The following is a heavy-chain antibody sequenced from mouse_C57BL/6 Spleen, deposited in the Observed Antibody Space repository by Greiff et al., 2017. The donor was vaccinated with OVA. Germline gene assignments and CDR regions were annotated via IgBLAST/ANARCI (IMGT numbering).Heavy chain of an antibody. V-gene: IGHV5-9-1*02. J-gene: IGHJ4*01. D-gene: IGHD2-1*01. CDR3: TRDPYGNYLYYAMDY. CDR2: ISSGGDYI. CDR1: GFTFSSYA. Sequence: DVKLVESGEGLVKPGGSLKLSCAASGFTFSSYAMSWVRQTPEKRLEWVAYISSGGDYIYYADTVKGRSTITRDNARNTLYLKMSSLRSEDTAMYYCTRDPYGNYLYYAMDYWGQGTSVTVSS.